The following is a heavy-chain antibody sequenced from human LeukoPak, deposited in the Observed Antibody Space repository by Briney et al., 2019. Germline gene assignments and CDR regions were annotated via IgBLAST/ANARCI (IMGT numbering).Heavy chain of an antibody. CDR2: MKSNSGDT. CDR3: ARGEYSSSWYPFDY. D-gene: IGHD6-13*01. V-gene: IGHV1-8*01. CDR1: GYTFTVYD. J-gene: IGHJ4*02. Sequence: ASVTVSFKTSGYTFTVYDINWVRQAPGQGLEWMGWMKSNSGDTHFAQKFQGRLTMTRSTSISTAFMELSSLRSEDTAVYYCARGEYSSSWYPFDYWGQGSLVTVSS.